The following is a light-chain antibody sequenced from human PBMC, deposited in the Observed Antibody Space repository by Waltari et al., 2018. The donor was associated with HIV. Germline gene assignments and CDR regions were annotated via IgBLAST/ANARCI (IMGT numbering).Light chain of an antibody. CDR1: SRSLRVYNY. V-gene: IGLV2-14*01. Sequence: QTALTQPASVSGSPGPSLTIPSTGTSRSLRVYNYVSWYQQHPGKAPKLMIYEVSNRPSGVSNRFSVSKSGNTASLTISGLQAEDEADYYCSSYTSSSTWVFGGGTKLTVL. CDR3: SSYTSSSTWV. J-gene: IGLJ3*02. CDR2: EVS.